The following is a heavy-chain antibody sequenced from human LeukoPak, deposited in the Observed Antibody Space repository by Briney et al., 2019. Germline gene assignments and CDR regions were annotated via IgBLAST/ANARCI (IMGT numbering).Heavy chain of an antibody. J-gene: IGHJ5*02. D-gene: IGHD2-15*01. CDR3: ARVVVVAARAGWFGP. CDR1: GGSLSRYY. V-gene: IGHV4-59*01. Sequence: PSETLSLTRTVSGGSLSRYYWSWLRQPPGKGLEWIGHIYYSGSTNYNPSLTSRVTISVHTSKHQVTLKLSSVTAADTAVYYCARVVVVAARAGWFGPWGQGTLATVS. CDR2: IYYSGST.